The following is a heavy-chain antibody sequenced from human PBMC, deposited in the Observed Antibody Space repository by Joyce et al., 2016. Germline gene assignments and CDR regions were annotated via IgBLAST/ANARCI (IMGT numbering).Heavy chain of an antibody. CDR3: AGGILTGYFDY. V-gene: IGHV3-30*03. CDR2: ISYDGSNK. J-gene: IGHJ4*02. CDR1: GFTFSNYG. Sequence: QGQLVESGGGVVQPGRSLRFSCAASGFTFSNYGMHWVRQAPGKGLEWVAVISYDGSNKHYGDSVKGRVTISRDKSKNTLYLQMNSLRAEDTAVYYCAGGILTGYFDYWGQGTLVTVSS. D-gene: IGHD3-9*01.